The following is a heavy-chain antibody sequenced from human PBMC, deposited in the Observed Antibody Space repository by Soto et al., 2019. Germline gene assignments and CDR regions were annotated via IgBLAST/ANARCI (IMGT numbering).Heavy chain of an antibody. J-gene: IGHJ6*01. CDR2: ISHDGRNK. CDR3: ARDWATVTTDYYDSMDV. V-gene: IGHV3-30*04. Sequence: QVQLVESGGGVVQPGRSLRLSCAASGFTFSSYAMHWVRQGPGKGLEWVAVISHDGRNKYYVDSVKGRFTISRDNSKNTLYLEMNSLRTEDTALYYCARDWATVTTDYYDSMDVWGQGTTVTVSS. CDR1: GFTFSSYA. D-gene: IGHD4-17*01.